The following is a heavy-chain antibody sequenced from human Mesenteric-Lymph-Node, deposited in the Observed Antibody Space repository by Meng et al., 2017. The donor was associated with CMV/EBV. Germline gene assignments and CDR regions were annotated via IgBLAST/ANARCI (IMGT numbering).Heavy chain of an antibody. CDR2: ISSSGSTI. CDR1: GFTFSDYY. Sequence: GSLRLSCAASGFTFSDYYMSWIRQAPGKGLEWVSYISSSGSTIYYADSVKGRFTISRDNAKNSLYLQMNSLRAEDTAVYYCARDPDIVVVPAAIPQGYDMDVWGQGTTVTVSS. D-gene: IGHD2-2*01. J-gene: IGHJ6*02. CDR3: ARDPDIVVVPAAIPQGYDMDV. V-gene: IGHV3-11*04.